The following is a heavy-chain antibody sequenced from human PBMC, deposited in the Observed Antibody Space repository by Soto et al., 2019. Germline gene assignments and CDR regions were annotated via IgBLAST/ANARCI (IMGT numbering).Heavy chain of an antibody. J-gene: IGHJ6*02. CDR1: GGTFSSYA. CDR2: INPSGGST. CDR3: AREVGPLSGDYYYYGMDV. D-gene: IGHD1-26*01. V-gene: IGHV1-46*01. Sequence: ASVKVSCKASGGTFSSYAISWVRQAPGQGLEWMGIINPSGGSTSYAQKFQGRVTMTRDTSTSTVYMELSSLRSEDTAVYYCAREVGPLSGDYYYYGMDVWGQGTTVTVSS.